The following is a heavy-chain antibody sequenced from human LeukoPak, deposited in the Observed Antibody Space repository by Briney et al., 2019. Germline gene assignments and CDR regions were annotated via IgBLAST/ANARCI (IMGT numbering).Heavy chain of an antibody. J-gene: IGHJ6*03. D-gene: IGHD4-23*01. CDR3: ARGNYGGYYYYYYMDV. CDR1: GYSFTSYW. CDR2: IYPGDSDT. Sequence: GESLKISCKGSGYSFTSYWIGWVRQMPGKGLEWMGIIYPGDSDTRYSPSFQGQVTISADKSISTAYLQWSSLKASDTAMYYCARGNYGGYYYYYYMDVWGKGTTVTISS. V-gene: IGHV5-51*01.